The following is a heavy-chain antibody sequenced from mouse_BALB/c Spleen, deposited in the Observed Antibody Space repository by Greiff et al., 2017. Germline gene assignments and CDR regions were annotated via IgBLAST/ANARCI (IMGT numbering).Heavy chain of an antibody. CDR2: IWSGGST. CDR3: ARNDGIFAY. J-gene: IGHJ3*01. Sequence: QVQLQQSGPGLVQPSQSLSITCTVSGFSLTSYGVHWVRQSPETGLEWLGVIWSGGSTDYNAAFISRLSISKDNSKSQVFFKMNSLQANDTAIYYCARNDGIFAYWGQGTLVTVSA. D-gene: IGHD2-3*01. CDR1: GFSLTSYG. V-gene: IGHV2-2*02.